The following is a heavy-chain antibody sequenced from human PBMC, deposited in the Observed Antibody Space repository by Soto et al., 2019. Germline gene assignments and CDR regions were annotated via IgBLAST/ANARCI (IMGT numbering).Heavy chain of an antibody. CDR3: VHHGGVPYYHDF. V-gene: IGHV4-4*02. D-gene: IGHD2-8*01. Sequence: QVQLQESGPGLVNPSGTLSLPCAVSGGSLSSSSWWSWVRQPPGKTLEWLGEIFYSGSTKYNPSLNSRVTVSADQSKNDFSLRLSSVTAADTAVYYCVHHGGVPYYHDFWGQGMLVTVSS. CDR1: GGSLSSSSW. J-gene: IGHJ4*02. CDR2: IFYSGST.